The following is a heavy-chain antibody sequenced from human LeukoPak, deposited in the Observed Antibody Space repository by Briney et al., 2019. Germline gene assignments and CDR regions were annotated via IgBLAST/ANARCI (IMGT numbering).Heavy chain of an antibody. V-gene: IGHV1-46*01. CDR3: ARDKSSTNWLDS. Sequence: ASVKVSCKASVYSFTNFYIQWVRQAPGQGLEWMGIIKTSSGSTNYAQKFQGRVTMTSDTSASTVYMDLSSLRSEDTAIYYCARDKSSTNWLDSWGQGTLVTVSS. D-gene: IGHD3-10*01. J-gene: IGHJ5*01. CDR1: VYSFTNFY. CDR2: IKTSSGST.